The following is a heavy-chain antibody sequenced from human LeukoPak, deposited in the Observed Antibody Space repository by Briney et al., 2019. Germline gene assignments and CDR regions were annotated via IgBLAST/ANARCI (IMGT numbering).Heavy chain of an antibody. V-gene: IGHV1-18*01. D-gene: IGHD2-15*01. CDR2: ISAYNGNT. Sequence: SVNVSCKASGYTFTSYGIRWVRQAPGQGLEGMGWISAYNGNTNYAQKLQGRVTMTTDTSTSTAYMELRSLRSDDTAVYYCARVWELVAATRLQVNPDAFDIWGQGTMVTVSS. CDR1: GYTFTSYG. J-gene: IGHJ3*02. CDR3: ARVWELVAATRLQVNPDAFDI.